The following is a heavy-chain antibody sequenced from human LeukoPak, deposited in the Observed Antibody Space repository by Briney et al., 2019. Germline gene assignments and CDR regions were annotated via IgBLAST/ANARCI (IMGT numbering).Heavy chain of an antibody. CDR3: TKDLSSSLSLWDY. V-gene: IGHV3-7*01. CDR2: INQDGSEE. Sequence: QPGGSLRLSCAASGLPFSSSWMSWVRQAPGKGLERVANINQDGSEEYYVDSVKGRFSISRDNAKNSLYLQMNSLRADDTAVYYCTKDLSSSLSLWDYWGQGTLVTVSS. J-gene: IGHJ4*02. D-gene: IGHD6-13*01. CDR1: GLPFSSSW.